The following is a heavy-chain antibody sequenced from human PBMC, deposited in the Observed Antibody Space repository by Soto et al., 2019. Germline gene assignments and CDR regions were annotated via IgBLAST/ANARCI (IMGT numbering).Heavy chain of an antibody. CDR1: GFTFSSYA. Sequence: PGGSLRLSCAASGFTFSSYAMSWVRQAPGKGLERVSAISGSGGSTYYADSVKGRFTISRDNSKNTLYLQMNSLRAEDTAVYYCASRWEVNWNYSPYAFDIWGQGTMVTVSS. CDR3: ASRWEVNWNYSPYAFDI. V-gene: IGHV3-23*01. J-gene: IGHJ3*02. D-gene: IGHD1-7*01. CDR2: ISGSGGST.